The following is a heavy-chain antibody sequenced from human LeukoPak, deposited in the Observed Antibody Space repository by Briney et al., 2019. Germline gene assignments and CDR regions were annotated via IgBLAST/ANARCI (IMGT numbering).Heavy chain of an antibody. CDR3: ARGVTYVDY. Sequence: SETLSLTCTVSGGSISSSSYYWSWIRQPPGKGLEWIGEINHSGSTNYNPSLKSRVTISVDTSKNQFSLKLSSVTAADTAVYYCARGVTYVDYWGQGTLVTVSS. D-gene: IGHD2-21*02. CDR2: INHSGST. CDR1: GGSISSSSYY. V-gene: IGHV4-39*07. J-gene: IGHJ4*02.